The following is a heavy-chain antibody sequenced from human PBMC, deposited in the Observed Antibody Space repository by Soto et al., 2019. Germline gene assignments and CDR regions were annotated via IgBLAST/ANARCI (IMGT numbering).Heavy chain of an antibody. V-gene: IGHV1-69*02. CDR2: IIPILGIA. Sequence: QVQLVQSGAEVKKPGSSVKVSCKASGGTFSSYTISWVRQAPGQGLEWMGRIIPILGIANYAQKFQGRVKITADKSTSKAYMELSSLRSEDTAVYYCARGNRSHLFDYWGQGPLVTVSS. D-gene: IGHD2-15*01. CDR3: ARGNRSHLFDY. CDR1: GGTFSSYT. J-gene: IGHJ4*02.